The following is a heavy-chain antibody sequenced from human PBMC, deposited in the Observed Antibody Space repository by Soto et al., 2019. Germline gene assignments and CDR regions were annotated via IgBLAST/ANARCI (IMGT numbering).Heavy chain of an antibody. J-gene: IGHJ5*02. CDR3: ASEAWGIAAAGSAWFDP. V-gene: IGHV6-1*01. Sequence: PSQTLSLTCAISGDSVSSNSAAWNWIRQSPSRGLEWLGRTYYRSKWYNDYAVSVKSRITINPDTSKNQFSLQLNSVTPEDTAVYYCASEAWGIAAAGSAWFDPWGQGXLVTVYS. CDR2: TYYRSKWYN. D-gene: IGHD6-13*01. CDR1: GDSVSSNSAA.